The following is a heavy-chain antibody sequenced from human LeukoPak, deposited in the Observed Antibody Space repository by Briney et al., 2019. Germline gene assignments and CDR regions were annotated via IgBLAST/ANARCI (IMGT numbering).Heavy chain of an antibody. CDR3: ARFFSGSYYFDY. J-gene: IGHJ4*02. V-gene: IGHV3-53*01. Sequence: GGSLRLSCAASGFTFSSYGMSWVRQAPGKGLEWVSVIYSAGSTYYADSVKGRFTISRDNSKNTLYLQMNSLRVEDTAVYYCARFFSGSYYFDYWGQGTLVTVSS. CDR1: GFTFSSYG. D-gene: IGHD1-26*01. CDR2: IYSAGST.